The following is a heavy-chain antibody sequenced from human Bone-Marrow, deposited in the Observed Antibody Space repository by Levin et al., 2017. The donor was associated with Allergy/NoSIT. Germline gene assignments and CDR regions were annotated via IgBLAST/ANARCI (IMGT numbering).Heavy chain of an antibody. V-gene: IGHV1-24*01. CDR1: GNTLTEIS. Sequence: GESLKISCKVSGNTLTEISMHWVRQTPEKGLQWMGGFDPEHGEAIYAQAFQGRVTMTEDTSTDTAYMEVRSLRSEDTATYYGVAMSMDLWGQGTLVIVSS. CDR3: VAMSMDL. J-gene: IGHJ5*02. CDR2: FDPEHGEA.